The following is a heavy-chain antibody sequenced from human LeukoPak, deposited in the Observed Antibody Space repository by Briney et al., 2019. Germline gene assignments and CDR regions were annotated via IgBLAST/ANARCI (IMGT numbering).Heavy chain of an antibody. CDR3: ARDGAAAPPEYYYYMDV. Sequence: GASVKVSCKASGYTFTSYGISWVRQAPGQGLEWMGWISAYNGNTNYAQKLQGRVTMTTDTSTSTAYMELRSLRSDDTAVYYCARDGAAAPPEYYYYMDVWGKGTTVTISS. D-gene: IGHD6-13*01. J-gene: IGHJ6*03. V-gene: IGHV1-18*01. CDR2: ISAYNGNT. CDR1: GYTFTSYG.